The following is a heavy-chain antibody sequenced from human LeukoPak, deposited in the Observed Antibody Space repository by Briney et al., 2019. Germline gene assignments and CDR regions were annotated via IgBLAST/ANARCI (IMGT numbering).Heavy chain of an antibody. CDR2: INPSGGST. D-gene: IGHD3-3*01. J-gene: IGHJ4*02. CDR3: ARPITVLRFLEWLGGYDY. V-gene: IGHV1-46*01. Sequence: ASVKVSCKASGYTFTSYYMHWVRQAPGRGLEWMGIINPSGGSTSYAQKFQGRVTMTRDTSTSTVYMELRSLRSDDTAVYYCARPITVLRFLEWLGGYDYWGQGTLVTVSS. CDR1: GYTFTSYY.